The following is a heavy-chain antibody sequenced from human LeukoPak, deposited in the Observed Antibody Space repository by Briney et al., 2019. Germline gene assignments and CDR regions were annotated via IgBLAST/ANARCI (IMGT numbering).Heavy chain of an antibody. D-gene: IGHD6-13*01. V-gene: IGHV3-30*04. CDR3: ARDTDSWYFDY. Sequence: GGSLRLSCAASGFTFSSYAMHWVRQAPGKGLERVAIISYDGSNKYYADSVKGRFTISRDNSKNTLYLQMNSLRAEDTAVYYCARDTDSWYFDYWGQGTLVTVSS. CDR2: ISYDGSNK. J-gene: IGHJ4*02. CDR1: GFTFSSYA.